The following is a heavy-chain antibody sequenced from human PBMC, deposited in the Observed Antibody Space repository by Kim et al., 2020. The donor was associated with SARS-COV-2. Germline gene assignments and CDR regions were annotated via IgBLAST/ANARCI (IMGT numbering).Heavy chain of an antibody. J-gene: IGHJ6*02. CDR2: ISGDGGST. D-gene: IGHD6-19*01. CDR3: AKDTGREPFTTSSGRRNYYYGMDV. Sequence: GGSLRLSCAASGFTFDDYAMHWVRQAPGKGLEWVSLISGDGGSTYYADSVKGRFTISRDNSKNSLYLQMNSLRTEDTALYYCAKDTGREPFTTSSGRRNYYYGMDVWGQGTTVTVSS. V-gene: IGHV3-43*02. CDR1: GFTFDDYA.